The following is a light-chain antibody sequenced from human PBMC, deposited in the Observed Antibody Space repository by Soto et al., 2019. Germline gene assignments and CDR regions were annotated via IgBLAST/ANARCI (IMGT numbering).Light chain of an antibody. Sequence: QSALTQPRSVSGSPGQSVTISCTGTSSDVGGYNYVSWYQQHPGKAPKLMIYDVSKRPSGVPDRFSGSKSGNTASLTISGLQAEDEADYYCCSYTSVNTPNWLFGGGTKLTVL. CDR1: SSDVGGYNY. J-gene: IGLJ3*02. CDR3: CSYTSVNTPNWL. V-gene: IGLV2-11*01. CDR2: DVS.